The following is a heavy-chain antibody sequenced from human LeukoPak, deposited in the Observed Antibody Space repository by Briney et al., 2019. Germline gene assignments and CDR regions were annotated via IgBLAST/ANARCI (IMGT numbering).Heavy chain of an antibody. CDR3: ARGDGDYFYYFNV. D-gene: IGHD4-17*01. V-gene: IGHV4-38-2*02. CDR2: IYHSGST. CDR1: GYSISSGYY. Sequence: PSETLSLTCTVSGYSISSGYYWGWIRQPPGKGLEWIGEIYHSGSTNYNPSLKSRVTISIDKSKNHFSLKLTPVTAADTAVYYCARGDGDYFYYFNVWGRGTLVTVSS. J-gene: IGHJ2*01.